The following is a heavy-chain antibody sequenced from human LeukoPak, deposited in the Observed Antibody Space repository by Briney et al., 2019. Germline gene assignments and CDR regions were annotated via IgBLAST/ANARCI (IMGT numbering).Heavy chain of an antibody. Sequence: SETLSLTCTVSGGSISSYYWSWIRQPPGKGLEWIGYIYYSGSTNYNPSLKSRVTISVDTSKNQFSLKLSSVTAADTAVYYCARGGYYDSSGYGTAWGQGTLVTVSS. CDR1: GGSISSYY. D-gene: IGHD3-22*01. CDR2: IYYSGST. CDR3: ARGGYYDSSGYGTA. V-gene: IGHV4-59*12. J-gene: IGHJ4*02.